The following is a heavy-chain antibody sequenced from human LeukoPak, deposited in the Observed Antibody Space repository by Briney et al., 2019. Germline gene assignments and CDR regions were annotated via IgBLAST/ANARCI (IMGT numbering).Heavy chain of an antibody. D-gene: IGHD2-15*01. CDR1: GFTFSSYA. CDR3: AKEVCSSGGSCPLDY. Sequence: PGGSLRLSCTASGFTFSSYAMSWVRKAPGKGLDLVSSISGSGTSTFYADSVMGHITISRDNSKNTLSLQMNSLRAEDTAIYYCAKEVCSSGGSCPLDYWGRGTLVTVSS. CDR2: ISGSGTST. J-gene: IGHJ4*02. V-gene: IGHV3-23*01.